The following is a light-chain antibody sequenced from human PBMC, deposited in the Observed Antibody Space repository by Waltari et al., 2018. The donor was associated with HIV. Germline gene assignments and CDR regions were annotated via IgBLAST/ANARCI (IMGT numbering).Light chain of an antibody. V-gene: IGLV2-14*03. Sequence: SALSQPASVTGSPGQSITISCSGTSYDIGKYNYVSWYQQHPGEAPKLLISDVSSRPSGVSPRFSGSKSGNTASLTISGLQADDEAHYFCSSYTGDNTVIFAGGTKVTV. CDR1: SYDIGKYNY. CDR3: SSYTGDNTVI. J-gene: IGLJ2*01. CDR2: DVS.